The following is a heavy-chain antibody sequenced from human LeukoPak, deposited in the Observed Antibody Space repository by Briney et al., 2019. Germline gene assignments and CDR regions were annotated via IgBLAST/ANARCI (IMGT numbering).Heavy chain of an antibody. CDR1: GGTFSSYA. D-gene: IGHD3-10*01. J-gene: IGHJ4*02. CDR2: ITPIFGIA. Sequence: WASVKVSCKASGGTFSSYAISWVRQAPGQGLEWMGRITPIFGIANYAQKFQGRVTITADKSTSTAYMELSSLRSEDTAVYYCAPYYYGSGSYYQPVDYWGQGTLVTVSS. CDR3: APYYYGSGSYYQPVDY. V-gene: IGHV1-69*04.